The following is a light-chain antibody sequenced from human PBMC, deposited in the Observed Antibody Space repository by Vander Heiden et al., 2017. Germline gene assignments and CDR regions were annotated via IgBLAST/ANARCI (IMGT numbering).Light chain of an antibody. CDR2: GVS. Sequence: QSALTQPASVSGSPGQSITISCTGTSSDIGGSDYVSWYQQHPGKAPKLMIYGVSDRASGVSDRFSGSKSGNTASLTISGLQAEDEADYYCSSSTSTSTYVFGTGTKVTVL. CDR1: SSDIGGSDY. V-gene: IGLV2-14*03. J-gene: IGLJ1*01. CDR3: SSSTSTSTYV.